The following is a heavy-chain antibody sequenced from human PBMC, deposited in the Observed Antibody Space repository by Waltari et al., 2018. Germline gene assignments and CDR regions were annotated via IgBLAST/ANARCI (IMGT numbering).Heavy chain of an antibody. J-gene: IGHJ4*02. CDR1: GYTFTTYW. Sequence: EVQLVQSGAEVKQPGESLKISCQTSGYTFTTYWIGGVRQTADKGLEWMGTIYPGDSDPRYRPSFRSHVTISVDKSDNPAYLHWGARKASDTAMYFCGRLNDVYSRHFDYWGQGTLVTVTS. CDR3: GRLNDVYSRHFDY. CDR2: IYPGDSDP. D-gene: IGHD4-4*01. V-gene: IGHV5-51*03.